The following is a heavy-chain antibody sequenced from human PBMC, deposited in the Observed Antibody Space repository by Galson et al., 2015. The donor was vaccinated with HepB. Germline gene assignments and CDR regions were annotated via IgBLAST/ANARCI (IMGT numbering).Heavy chain of an antibody. Sequence: SLRLSCAASGFTFSSYWMHWVRQAPGKGLVWVSRINSDGSSTSYADSVKGRFTISRDNAKNTLYLQMNSLRVEDTAVYYCAREGVFYDSSGYYYYYYYMDVWGKGTTVTVSS. CDR3: AREGVFYDSSGYYYYYYYMDV. J-gene: IGHJ6*03. CDR2: INSDGSST. D-gene: IGHD3-22*01. V-gene: IGHV3-74*01. CDR1: GFTFSSYW.